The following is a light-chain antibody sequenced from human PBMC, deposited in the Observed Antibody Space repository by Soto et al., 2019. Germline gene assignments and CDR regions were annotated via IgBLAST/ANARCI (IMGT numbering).Light chain of an antibody. J-gene: IGLJ2*01. Sequence: QSVLTQPPSVSEAPGQRVTISCTGSSSNIGAGYDVHWYQQLPGTAPKLLIYGNSNRPSGVPDRFSGSKSGTSASLAITGLQAEDDAYYYCQSYDSSLSGYVVFGGGTKLTVL. CDR2: GNS. CDR3: QSYDSSLSGYVV. V-gene: IGLV1-40*01. CDR1: SSNIGAGYD.